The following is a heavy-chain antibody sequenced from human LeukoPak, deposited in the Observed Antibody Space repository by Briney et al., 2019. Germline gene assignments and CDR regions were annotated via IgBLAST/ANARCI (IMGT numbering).Heavy chain of an antibody. CDR2: IYYSGST. CDR1: GGSVSSGSYY. Sequence: SETLSLTCTVSGGSVSSGSYYWSWIRQPPGKGLEWIGYIYYSGSTNYNPSLKSRVTISVDTSKNQFSLKLSSVTAADTAVYYCARNGGNSDYDYWGQGTLVTVSA. J-gene: IGHJ4*02. D-gene: IGHD4-23*01. V-gene: IGHV4-61*01. CDR3: ARNGGNSDYDY.